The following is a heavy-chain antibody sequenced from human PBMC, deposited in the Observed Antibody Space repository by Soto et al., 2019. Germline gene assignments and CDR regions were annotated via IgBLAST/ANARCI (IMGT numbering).Heavy chain of an antibody. J-gene: IGHJ3*02. CDR2: MSSSSSYT. CDR1: GFTFSDYY. CDR3: ARVGIVVPAAIGGGAFDI. D-gene: IGHD2-2*02. V-gene: IGHV3-11*06. Sequence: QVQLVESGGGLVKPGGSLRLSCAASGFTFSDYYMSWIRQSPGKGLEWGSYMSSSSSYTNYADSVKGRFTISRDNAKNSLYLQMNSLRAEDTAVYYGARVGIVVPAAIGGGAFDIWGQGTMVTVSS.